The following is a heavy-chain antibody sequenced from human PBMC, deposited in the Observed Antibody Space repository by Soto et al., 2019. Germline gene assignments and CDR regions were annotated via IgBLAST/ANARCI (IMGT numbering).Heavy chain of an antibody. CDR2: IYHSGSN. J-gene: IGHJ4*02. V-gene: IGHV4-30-2*01. CDR1: GGSISSGGYS. CDR3: ASGRIAARRFCDY. Sequence: QLQLQESGSGLVKPSQTLSLTCAVSGGSISSGGYSWSWIRQPPGKGLEWMGYIYHSGSNYYNPCLKSRVTISVYRSKNQFSLKLSSVTSADTAGYYCASGRIAARRFCDYWGQGTLVTVSS. D-gene: IGHD6-6*01.